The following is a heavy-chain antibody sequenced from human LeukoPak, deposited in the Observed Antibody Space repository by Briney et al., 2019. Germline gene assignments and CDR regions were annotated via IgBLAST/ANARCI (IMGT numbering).Heavy chain of an antibody. J-gene: IGHJ5*02. Sequence: KTSETLSLTCTVSGVSISSSTYYWGWIRQPPGKGLEWIGSSYSSGSTYYNSSLKSRVTISIDTAKNQVSLKMSFVAAADTAVYYCARQPKSCAPGIFITGKACWFDPWGQGTLVTVSP. V-gene: IGHV4-39*01. D-gene: IGHD3-10*01. CDR1: GVSISSSTYY. CDR3: ARQPKSCAPGIFITGKACWFDP. CDR2: SYSSGST.